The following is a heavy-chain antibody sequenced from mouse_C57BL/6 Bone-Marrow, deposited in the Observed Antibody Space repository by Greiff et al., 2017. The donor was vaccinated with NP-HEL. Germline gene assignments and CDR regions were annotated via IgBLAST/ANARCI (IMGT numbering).Heavy chain of an antibody. V-gene: IGHV1-5*01. J-gene: IGHJ2*01. D-gene: IGHD2-4*01. CDR1: GYTFTSYW. Sequence: EVQLQQSGTVLARPGASVKMSCKTSGYTFTSYWMHWVKQRPGQGLEWIGAIYPGNSDTSYNQKFKGKAKLTAVTSASTAYMELSSLTNEDSAVYYCTFLYYDYDEDSFGYWGQGTTLTVSS. CDR2: IYPGNSDT. CDR3: TFLYYDYDEDSFGY.